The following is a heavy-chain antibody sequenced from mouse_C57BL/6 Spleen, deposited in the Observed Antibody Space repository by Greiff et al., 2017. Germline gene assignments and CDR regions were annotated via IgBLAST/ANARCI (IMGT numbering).Heavy chain of an antibody. V-gene: IGHV1-43*01. Sequence: EVQVVESGPELVKPGASVKISCKASGYSFTGYYMHWVKQSSEKSLEWIGEINPSTGGTSYNQKFKGKATLTVDKSSSTAYMQLKSLTSEDSAVYYCARGSYGGFDNWGQGTTLTVTS. CDR2: INPSTGGT. J-gene: IGHJ2*01. CDR3: ARGSYGGFDN. CDR1: GYSFTGYY. D-gene: IGHD1-1*01.